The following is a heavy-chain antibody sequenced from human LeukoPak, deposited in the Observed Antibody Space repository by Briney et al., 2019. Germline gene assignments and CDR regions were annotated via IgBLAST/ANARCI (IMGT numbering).Heavy chain of an antibody. CDR3: ARNRHNDY. CDR2: IYHSGST. V-gene: IGHV4-38-2*02. D-gene: IGHD1-14*01. J-gene: IGHJ4*02. Sequence: SETLSLTCSVSGYAISSGYFWGWIRQPPGKGLEWIGTIYHSGSTNYNPSLKSRVTISVDTSKNQFSLKLSSVTAADTAVYYCARNRHNDYWGQGTLVTVSS. CDR1: GYAISSGYF.